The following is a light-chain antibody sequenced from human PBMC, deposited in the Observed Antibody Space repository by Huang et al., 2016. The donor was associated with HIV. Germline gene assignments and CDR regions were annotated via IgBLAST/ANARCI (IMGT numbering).Light chain of an antibody. CDR3: QQYNPWPPWT. CDR1: QSVDIN. J-gene: IGKJ1*01. Sequence: EIVMTQSPATLSVSPGERATLSCRASQSVDINLAWYQQEVGQPPRLLVYGASTRATGSPTRFSGSGSGTEFTLTISSLQSEDFAVYYCQQYNPWPPWTFGQGTRVEIK. CDR2: GAS. V-gene: IGKV3-15*01.